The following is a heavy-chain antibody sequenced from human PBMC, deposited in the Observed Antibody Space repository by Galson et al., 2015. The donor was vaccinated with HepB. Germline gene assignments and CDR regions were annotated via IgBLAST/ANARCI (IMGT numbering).Heavy chain of an antibody. D-gene: IGHD3-10*01. Sequence: SLRLSCAASGFTFSSYAMHWVRQAPGKGLEWVAVISYDGSNKYYADSVKGRFTISRDNSKNTLYLQMNSLRAEDTAVYYCARERGYYYGSGSRGGLDYWGQGTLVTVSS. CDR2: ISYDGSNK. V-gene: IGHV3-30*04. CDR1: GFTFSSYA. J-gene: IGHJ4*02. CDR3: ARERGYYYGSGSRGGLDY.